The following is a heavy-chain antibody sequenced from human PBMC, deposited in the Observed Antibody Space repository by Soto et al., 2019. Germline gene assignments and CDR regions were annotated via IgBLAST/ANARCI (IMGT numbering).Heavy chain of an antibody. CDR2: IYYSGST. D-gene: IGHD3-22*01. CDR3: ARELWYYDSSGYYNWFDP. Sequence: SETLSLTCTVSGDSIRSGNHYWSWIRQPPGKGLEWIGYIYYSGSTYYSPSLKSRVTISVDTSKNQFSLKLSSVTAADTAVYYCARELWYYDSSGYYNWFDPWGQGT. V-gene: IGHV4-30-4*01. CDR1: GDSIRSGNHY. J-gene: IGHJ5*02.